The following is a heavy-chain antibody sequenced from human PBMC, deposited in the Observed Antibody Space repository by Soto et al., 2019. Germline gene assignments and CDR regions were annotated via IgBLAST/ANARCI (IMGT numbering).Heavy chain of an antibody. CDR2: INHSGNT. J-gene: IGHJ5*02. V-gene: IGHV4-39*01. CDR3: SRRAPEGFDP. Sequence: PSETLSLTCAFSCGSIVTSAYYWGWIRQAPGKGLEWIGSINHSGNTYLSPSLKDRVTMSVDTSKNSFSLKLRSATAADTGLYYCSRRAPEGFDPWGQGTLVTVS. CDR1: CGSIVTSAYY.